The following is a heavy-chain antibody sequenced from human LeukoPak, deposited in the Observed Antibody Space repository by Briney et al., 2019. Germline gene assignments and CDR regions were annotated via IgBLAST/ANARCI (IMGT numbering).Heavy chain of an antibody. Sequence: PGGSLRLFCAVSGFTFSGFWMSWSRQAPGKGLEWVASINSDGSEGYYADVVKGRFTISRDNAKNSLYLQINSLRAEDTAVYYCARSSYGSSSSVWGQGTMVTVSS. CDR3: ARSSYGSSSSV. J-gene: IGHJ3*01. CDR2: INSDGSEG. CDR1: GFTFSGFW. D-gene: IGHD6-6*01. V-gene: IGHV3-7*03.